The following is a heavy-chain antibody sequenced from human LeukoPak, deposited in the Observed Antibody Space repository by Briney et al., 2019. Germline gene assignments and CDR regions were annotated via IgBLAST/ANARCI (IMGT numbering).Heavy chain of an antibody. J-gene: IGHJ4*02. CDR1: GGTFSNYA. D-gene: IGHD6-19*01. CDR3: ARSFTSGWYDVKC. CDR2: IIPIFGTA. V-gene: IGHV1-69*13. Sequence: GASVKVSCKVSGGTFSNYAISWVRQAPGQGLEWLGGIIPIFGTANYAQKFQGRVAITADESTSTAYKELTSLRWEETAVYYCARSFTSGWYDVKCWGQGTLVTVSS.